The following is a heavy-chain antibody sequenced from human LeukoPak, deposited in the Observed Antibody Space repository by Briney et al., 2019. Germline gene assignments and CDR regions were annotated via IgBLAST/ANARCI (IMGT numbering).Heavy chain of an antibody. CDR2: ISSSSSYI. CDR3: ARSRGVGILPGQSY. Sequence: VGSLRLSCAASGFTFSSYSMNWVRQAPGEGLEWVSSISSSSSYIYYADSVKGRFTISRDNAKNSLYLQMNSLRAEDTAVYYCARSRGVGILPGQSYWGQGTLGTLSS. J-gene: IGHJ4*02. CDR1: GFTFSSYS. V-gene: IGHV3-21*01. D-gene: IGHD3-9*01.